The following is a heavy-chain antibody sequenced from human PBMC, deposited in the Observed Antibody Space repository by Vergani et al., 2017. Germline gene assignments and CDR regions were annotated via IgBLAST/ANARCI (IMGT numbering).Heavy chain of an antibody. Sequence: QLQLQESGPGLVKPSATLSLTCSVSGSSIRSSTYYWGWIRQPPGKGLECIASIYYSGSPYYNPSLKSRVTISVDTSKNQFSLKLSSMTAADTAVYFCARHSAVEWLVKLGWIDPWGQGILVTVSS. D-gene: IGHD6-19*01. CDR3: ARHSAVEWLVKLGWIDP. CDR1: GSSIRSSTYY. CDR2: IYYSGSP. J-gene: IGHJ5*02. V-gene: IGHV4-39*01.